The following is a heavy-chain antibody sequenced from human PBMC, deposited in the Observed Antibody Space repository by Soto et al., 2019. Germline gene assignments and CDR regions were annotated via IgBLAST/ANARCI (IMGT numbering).Heavy chain of an antibody. Sequence: SETLSLTCTVSGGSISSGGYYWSWIRQHPGKGLEWIGYIYYSGSTYYNPSLKSRVTISVDASKNQFSLKLSSVTAADTAVYYCARDNGDYDILTGSYYFDYWGQGTLVTVSS. D-gene: IGHD3-9*01. CDR3: ARDNGDYDILTGSYYFDY. CDR1: GGSISSGGYY. CDR2: IYYSGST. V-gene: IGHV4-31*03. J-gene: IGHJ4*02.